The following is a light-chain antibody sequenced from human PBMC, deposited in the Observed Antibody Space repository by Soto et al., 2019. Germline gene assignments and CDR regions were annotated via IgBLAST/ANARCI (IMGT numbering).Light chain of an antibody. CDR1: QSINTY. CDR2: AAS. V-gene: IGKV1-39*01. CDR3: QQSYSSPLT. J-gene: IGKJ4*01. Sequence: DIQMTQSPSSLSASVGDRVTITCRASQSINTYLNWYQQNPGKAPNLLIYAASSLQSGVPSRFSGSGSGTDFTLSISSLQPEDFATYYCQQSYSSPLTFGGGTKVEIK.